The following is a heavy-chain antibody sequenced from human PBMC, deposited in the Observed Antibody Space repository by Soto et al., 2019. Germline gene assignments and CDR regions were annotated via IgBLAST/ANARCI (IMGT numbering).Heavy chain of an antibody. J-gene: IGHJ6*02. D-gene: IGHD2-15*01. CDR1: GGTFSSYA. Sequence: SVKVSCKASGGTFSSYAISWVRQAPGQGLEWMGGIIPIFGTANYAQKFQGRVTITADESTSTAYMELSSLRSEDTAVYYCARDLDPHCSGGSCFGYYGMDVWGQGTTVTVSS. CDR2: IIPIFGTA. V-gene: IGHV1-69*13. CDR3: ARDLDPHCSGGSCFGYYGMDV.